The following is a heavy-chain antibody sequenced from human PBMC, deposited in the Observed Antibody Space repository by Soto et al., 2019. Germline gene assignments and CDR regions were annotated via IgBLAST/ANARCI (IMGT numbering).Heavy chain of an antibody. Sequence: QVQLQQSGPGLVKPSQTLSLTCAISGDSVSSNSAAWNWIRQSPSRGLEWLGRTYYRSKWYNDYAVSVKSRITINPDTSKNQFSLQLNSVTPEDTAVYYCARESLAGIAVAGTLGYYYYGMDVWGQGTTVTVSS. CDR1: GDSVSSNSAA. J-gene: IGHJ6*02. CDR2: TYYRSKWYN. D-gene: IGHD6-19*01. CDR3: ARESLAGIAVAGTLGYYYYGMDV. V-gene: IGHV6-1*01.